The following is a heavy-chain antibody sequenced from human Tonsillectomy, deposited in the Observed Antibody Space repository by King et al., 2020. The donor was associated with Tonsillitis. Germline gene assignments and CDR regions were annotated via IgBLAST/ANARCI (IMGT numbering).Heavy chain of an antibody. Sequence: VQLQESGPGLVKPSQTLSLTCTVSGGSISSGSYYWSWIRQPAGKGLEWIGRIYARGSTNYNPSLKSRVTISLDTSKNQFSLKLSSVTAADTAVYYCAGEYHAKPLLNYFDYWGQGALVTVSS. D-gene: IGHD2-21*02. CDR3: AGEYHAKPLLNYFDY. V-gene: IGHV4-61*02. J-gene: IGHJ4*02. CDR1: GGSISSGSYY. CDR2: IYARGST.